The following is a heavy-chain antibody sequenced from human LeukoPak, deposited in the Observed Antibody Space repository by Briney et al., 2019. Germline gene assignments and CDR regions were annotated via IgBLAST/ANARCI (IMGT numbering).Heavy chain of an antibody. D-gene: IGHD3-10*01. CDR1: TFTFSSYG. J-gene: IGHJ4*02. V-gene: IGHV3-33*01. CDR2: IWFDGSKR. CDR3: ARDRGSGSYEGYYSDY. Sequence: GGSLRLSCAASTFTFSSYGMPWVRQAPGKGLEWVAMIWFDGSKRYYAESVKGRFTISRDNPKNTLYLQINSLRAEDTAVYYCARDRGSGSYEGYYSDYWGQGTLVTVSS.